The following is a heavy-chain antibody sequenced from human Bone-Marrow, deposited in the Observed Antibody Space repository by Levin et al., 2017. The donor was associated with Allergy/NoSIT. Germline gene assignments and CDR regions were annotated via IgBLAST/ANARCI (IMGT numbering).Heavy chain of an antibody. Sequence: GESLKISCKTSGYTFTDHYIHWVRQAPGQGLEWLGVINPSAGSAGYAQRFQGRVTVTRDTSTSTVYMDLSTLTSEDTAVYYCARDLGVLKPVTGRGSYIWGQGTMVTVSS. J-gene: IGHJ3*02. V-gene: IGHV1-46*01. CDR2: INPSAGSA. CDR3: ARDLGVLKPVTGRGSYI. D-gene: IGHD3-10*01. CDR1: GYTFTDHY.